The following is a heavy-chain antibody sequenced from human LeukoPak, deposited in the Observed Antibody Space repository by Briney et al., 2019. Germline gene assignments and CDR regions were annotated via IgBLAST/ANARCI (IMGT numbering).Heavy chain of an antibody. V-gene: IGHV3-23*01. CDR3: AKARIRGRYGGDIDY. J-gene: IGHJ4*02. D-gene: IGHD2-21*01. CDR2: LSGSGAGT. Sequence: PGGSLRLSCAASGFTFSDYALGWVRQAPGRGLEWVATLSGSGAGTYYADSVKGRFTISRDNSKNTLYLQMNSLRAEDTAVYYCAKARIRGRYGGDIDYWGQGTLVTVSS. CDR1: GFTFSDYA.